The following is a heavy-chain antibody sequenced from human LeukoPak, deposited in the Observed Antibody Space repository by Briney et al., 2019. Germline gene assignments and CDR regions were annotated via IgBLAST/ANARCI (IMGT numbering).Heavy chain of an antibody. CDR1: GGTFSSYA. CDR2: IIPIFGTA. V-gene: IGHV1-69*13. D-gene: IGHD6-6*01. CDR3: ASLDMIAARRYYYYMDV. J-gene: IGHJ6*03. Sequence: SVNVSCKASGGTFSSYAISWVRQAPGQGLEWMGGIIPIFGTANYAQKFQGRVTITSDESTSTAYLELSSLRSEDTAVYYCASLDMIAARRYYYYMDVWGKGTTVTVSS.